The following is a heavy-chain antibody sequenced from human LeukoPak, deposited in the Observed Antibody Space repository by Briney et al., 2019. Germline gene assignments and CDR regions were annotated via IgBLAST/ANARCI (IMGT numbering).Heavy chain of an antibody. CDR1: GFTFSSYE. CDR3: GISVWGYNWY. J-gene: IGHJ4*02. CDR2: ISSSGSTI. D-gene: IGHD1-20*01. Sequence: PGGSLRLSCAASGFTFSSYEMNWVRQAPGKGLEWVSYISSSGSTIYYADSVKGRFTISRDNAKNSLYLQMNSLRAEDTAVYHCGISVWGYNWYWGQGTLVTVSS. V-gene: IGHV3-48*03.